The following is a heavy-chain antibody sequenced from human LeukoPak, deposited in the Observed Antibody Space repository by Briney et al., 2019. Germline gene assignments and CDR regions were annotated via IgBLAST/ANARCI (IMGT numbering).Heavy chain of an antibody. D-gene: IGHD4-17*01. J-gene: IGHJ5*02. CDR1: GFTFSIYS. CDR3: ARDATTGNWFDP. CDR2: ISSSSSTI. Sequence: GSLRLSCAASGFTFSIYSMNWVRQAPGKGLEWVSYISSSSSTIYHADSVKGRFTISRDNAKNSLYLQMNSLRDEDTAVYYCARDATTGNWFDPWGQGTLVTVSS. V-gene: IGHV3-48*02.